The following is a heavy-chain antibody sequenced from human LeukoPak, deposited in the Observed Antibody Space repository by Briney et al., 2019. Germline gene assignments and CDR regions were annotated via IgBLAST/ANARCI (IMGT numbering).Heavy chain of an antibody. CDR1: GYTFTGYY. V-gene: IGHV1-2*02. Sequence: GASVKVSCQTSGYTFTGYYMHWVRQATGQGLEWMGWINPNSGDTIYAQKFQGRVTMTRDTSISIVYMEVSGLRPDDTAIYYCAKECGGPSWFGGIDSWGQGTLVTVSS. J-gene: IGHJ4*02. CDR3: AKECGGPSWFGGIDS. CDR2: INPNSGDT. D-gene: IGHD3-10*01.